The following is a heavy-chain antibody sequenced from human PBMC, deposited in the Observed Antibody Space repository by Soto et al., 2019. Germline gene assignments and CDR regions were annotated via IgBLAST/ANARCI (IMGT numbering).Heavy chain of an antibody. V-gene: IGHV1-2*02. J-gene: IGHJ6*02. CDR3: AREGCYDLYYYYYGMDV. CDR1: GYTFTGYY. D-gene: IGHD5-12*01. CDR2: INPNSGGT. Sequence: GASVKVSRKASGYTFTGYYMHWVRQAPGQGLEWMGWINPNSGGTNYAQKFQGRVTMTRDTSISTAYMELSRLRSDDTAVYYCAREGCYDLYYYYYGMDVWGQGTTVTVSS.